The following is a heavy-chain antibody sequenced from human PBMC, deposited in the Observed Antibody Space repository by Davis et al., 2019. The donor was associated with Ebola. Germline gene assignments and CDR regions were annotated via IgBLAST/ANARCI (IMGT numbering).Heavy chain of an antibody. CDR2: ISSSGGNS. CDR3: AREIKGIAAAGS. D-gene: IGHD6-13*01. J-gene: IGHJ6*02. V-gene: IGHV3-23*01. Sequence: GGSLRLSCAVSGVTFRNYVMSWVRQAPGKGLEWVSSISSSGGNSFYMDSVKGRFYIDRDNSKNTVHLQMNSLRAEDTAVYYCAREIKGIAAAGSWGQGTTVTVSS. CDR1: GVTFRNYV.